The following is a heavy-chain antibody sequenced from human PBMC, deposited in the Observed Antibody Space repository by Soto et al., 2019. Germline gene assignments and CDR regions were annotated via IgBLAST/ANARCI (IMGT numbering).Heavy chain of an antibody. D-gene: IGHD3-10*01. Sequence: QVQLVQSGAEVKKPGASVKVSCKASGYTFTSYGISWVRQAPGQGLEWMGWISAYNGNTNYAQKLQGRVTMTTDTSTSRAYIALRSLRSDDTAVYYCAIHYGSGSYIPTSDFDYWGQGTLVTVSS. V-gene: IGHV1-18*01. CDR1: GYTFTSYG. J-gene: IGHJ4*02. CDR3: AIHYGSGSYIPTSDFDY. CDR2: ISAYNGNT.